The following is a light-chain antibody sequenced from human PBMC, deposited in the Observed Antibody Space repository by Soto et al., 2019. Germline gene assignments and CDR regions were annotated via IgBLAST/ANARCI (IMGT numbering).Light chain of an antibody. V-gene: IGKV3-20*01. J-gene: IGKJ1*01. CDR1: QTISSN. CDR2: GAS. CDR3: QQYGSSPRT. Sequence: LTQSPATLSVSPGERATLSCRASQTISSNLAWYQQKPGQTPRLLIYGASTRAAGIPDRFSGSGSGTDFTLTISRLEPEDFAVYYCQQYGSSPRTFGQGTNV.